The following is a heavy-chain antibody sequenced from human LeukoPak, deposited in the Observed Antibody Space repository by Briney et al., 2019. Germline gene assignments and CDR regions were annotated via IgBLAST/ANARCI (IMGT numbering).Heavy chain of an antibody. CDR3: ARDPPLKAEFFDY. CDR2: IYYSGST. Sequence: SETLSLTCTVSGDSISRSSYYWGWIRQPPGKGLEWIGSIYYSGSTYYNPSLKSRVTISVDTSKNQFSLKLSSVTAADTAVYYCARDPPLKAEFFDYWGQGTLVTVSS. V-gene: IGHV4-39*07. J-gene: IGHJ4*02. CDR1: GDSISRSSYY. D-gene: IGHD3-10*01.